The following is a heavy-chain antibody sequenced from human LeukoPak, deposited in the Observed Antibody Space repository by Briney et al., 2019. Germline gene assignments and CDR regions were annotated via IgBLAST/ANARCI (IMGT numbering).Heavy chain of an antibody. J-gene: IGHJ4*02. Sequence: GGSLRLSCAASGFTFSSYGMHWVRQAPGKGLEWVAVIWYDGSNKYYADSVKGRFTISRDNSKNTLYLQMNSLRVEDTAVYYCARGLPRGSWYQGYYFDYWGQGTLVTVSS. CDR2: IWYDGSNK. V-gene: IGHV3-33*01. CDR1: GFTFSSYG. CDR3: ARGLPRGSWYQGYYFDY. D-gene: IGHD6-13*01.